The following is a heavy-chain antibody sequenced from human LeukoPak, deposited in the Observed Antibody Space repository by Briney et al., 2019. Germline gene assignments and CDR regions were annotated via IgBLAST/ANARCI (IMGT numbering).Heavy chain of an antibody. Sequence: GGSLRLSCALSGLTVNDNYMSWVRQAPGKGLEWVSGLSGSGGDTDYADSVKGRFTISRDNSRNTLYLQMNSLRSEDTAVYYCAKDAMATVTYFDYWGQGSLVTVSS. V-gene: IGHV3-23*01. D-gene: IGHD4-17*01. CDR3: AKDAMATVTYFDY. CDR2: LSGSGGDT. CDR1: GLTVNDNY. J-gene: IGHJ4*02.